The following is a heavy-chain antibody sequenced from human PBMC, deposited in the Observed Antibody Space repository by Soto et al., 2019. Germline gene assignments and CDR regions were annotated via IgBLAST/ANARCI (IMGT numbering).Heavy chain of an antibody. CDR1: GGSISIYY. CDR3: AGLRGYAGSPIDY. CDR2: ISYSVNT. Sequence: SEPLSLTCTVSGGSISIYYWSWIRHPLGKGLEWIGYISYSVNTNYTPSLKSRVTMSVDTPKNQFSLRLSSVTTADTAVYYCAGLRGYAGSPIDYWGQGTLVTVSS. V-gene: IGHV4-59*01. J-gene: IGHJ4*02. D-gene: IGHD2-15*01.